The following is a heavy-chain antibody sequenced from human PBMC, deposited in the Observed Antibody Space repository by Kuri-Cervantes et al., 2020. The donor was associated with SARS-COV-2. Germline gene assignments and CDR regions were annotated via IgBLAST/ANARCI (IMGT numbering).Heavy chain of an antibody. D-gene: IGHD6-13*01. CDR2: IYYSGGT. Sequence: SETLSLTCTVSGDSISSSAYYWGWLRLPPGRGLEWIGNIYYSGGTYYNPSLKSRVTISVDTSKNQFSLKLSSVTAADTAVYYCARDRSGIAAAGILFNYWGQGTLVTVSS. CDR1: GDSISSSAYY. V-gene: IGHV4-39*07. J-gene: IGHJ4*02. CDR3: ARDRSGIAAAGILFNY.